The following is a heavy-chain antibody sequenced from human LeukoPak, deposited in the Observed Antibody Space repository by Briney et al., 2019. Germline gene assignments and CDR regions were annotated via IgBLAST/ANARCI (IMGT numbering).Heavy chain of an antibody. Sequence: GGSLRLSCAASGFAFSSYSMNWVRQAPGKGLEWISYISGSGSTILYADSVKGRFTISRDNAKTSLYLQVNSLRAEDTAVYYCARDRQWLTYYYYGMDVWGQGTTVTVSS. V-gene: IGHV3-48*04. CDR2: ISGSGSTI. D-gene: IGHD6-19*01. CDR1: GFAFSSYS. CDR3: ARDRQWLTYYYYGMDV. J-gene: IGHJ6*02.